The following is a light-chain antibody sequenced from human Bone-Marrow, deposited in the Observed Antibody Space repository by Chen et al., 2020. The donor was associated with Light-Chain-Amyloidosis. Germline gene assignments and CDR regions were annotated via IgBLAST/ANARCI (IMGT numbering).Light chain of an antibody. CDR3: QQRSNWRT. J-gene: IGKJ2*01. CDR2: DAS. CDR1: QSVSSY. V-gene: IGKV3-11*01. Sequence: EIVLTLSPATLSLSPGERATLSCRASQSVSSYLAWYQQKPGQAPRLLIYDASNRATGIPARFSGSGSGTDFTLTISSLEPEDFAVYYCQQRSNWRTFGQGTKLEIK.